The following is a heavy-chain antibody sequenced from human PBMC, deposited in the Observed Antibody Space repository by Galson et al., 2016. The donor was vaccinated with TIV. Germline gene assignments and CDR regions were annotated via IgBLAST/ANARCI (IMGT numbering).Heavy chain of an antibody. CDR3: ARDHPQGWGFDC. Sequence: SLRLSCAASGFTFSSYGMHWVRQAPGKGLEWVSSISNTGSLKHYPDSLKGQFTISRDNARNSVFLQMNRLRAEDTAVYYCARDHPQGWGFDCWGQGTLVTVSS. V-gene: IGHV3-21*01. CDR1: GFTFSSYG. J-gene: IGHJ4*02. D-gene: IGHD7-27*01. CDR2: ISNTGSLK.